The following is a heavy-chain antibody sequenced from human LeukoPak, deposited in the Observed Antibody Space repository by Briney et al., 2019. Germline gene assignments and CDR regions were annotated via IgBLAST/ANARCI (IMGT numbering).Heavy chain of an antibody. D-gene: IGHD5-12*01. CDR3: MGLRFYYYYGMDV. J-gene: IGHJ6*02. CDR1: GFTFSNFG. V-gene: IGHV3-15*01. Sequence: KPGGSLRLSCAASGFTFSNFGIHWVRQAPGKGLEWVGRIKSKTDGGTTDYAAPVKGRFTISRDDSKNTLYLQMNSLKTEDTAVYYCMGLRFYYYYGMDVWGQGTTVTVSS. CDR2: IKSKTDGGTT.